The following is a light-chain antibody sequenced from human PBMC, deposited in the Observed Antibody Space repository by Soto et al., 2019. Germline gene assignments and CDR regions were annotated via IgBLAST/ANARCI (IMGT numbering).Light chain of an antibody. CDR2: DAS. Sequence: ESVLTQSPATLSLSPGERATLSGRASPSVSNSLAWYQHKPGQAPRLLIYDASNRATGVPTRFSGSGSGTDFTLTISSLEPEDFAVYYCQQRNKWPPVTFGGGTRVEIK. V-gene: IGKV3-11*01. CDR1: PSVSNS. J-gene: IGKJ4*01. CDR3: QQRNKWPPVT.